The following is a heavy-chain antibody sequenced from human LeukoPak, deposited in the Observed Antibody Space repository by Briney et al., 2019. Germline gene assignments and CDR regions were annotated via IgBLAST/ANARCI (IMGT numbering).Heavy chain of an antibody. V-gene: IGHV3-48*03. Sequence: GGSLRLSCAASGFAFSSFGMNWVRQAPGKGLEWVSYIGSSGNTIYYTDSVKGRFTISRDNAKNSLYLQMKSLRAEDTAVYYCARDSMGVSFFDYWGQGTLVTVSS. CDR2: IGSSGNTI. CDR1: GFAFSSFG. J-gene: IGHJ4*02. CDR3: ARDSMGVSFFDY. D-gene: IGHD2/OR15-2a*01.